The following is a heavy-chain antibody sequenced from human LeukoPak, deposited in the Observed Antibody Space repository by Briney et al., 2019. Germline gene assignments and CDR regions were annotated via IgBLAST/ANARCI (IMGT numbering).Heavy chain of an antibody. CDR2: ISGSGGST. V-gene: IGHV3-23*01. CDR1: GFTFSSYA. Sequence: GGSLRLSCAASGFTFSSYAMSWVRQAPGKGLEWVSAISGSGGSTYYADSVKGRFTISRDNSKNTLYLQMNSLRAEDTAIYYCARTKYCSGGSCYKEYWGQGTLVTVSS. J-gene: IGHJ4*02. CDR3: ARTKYCSGGSCYKEY. D-gene: IGHD2-15*01.